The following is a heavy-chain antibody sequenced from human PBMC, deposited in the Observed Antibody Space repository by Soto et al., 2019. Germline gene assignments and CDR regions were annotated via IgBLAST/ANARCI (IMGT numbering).Heavy chain of an antibody. CDR1: GFTFSSYW. Sequence: EVQLVESGGGLVQPGGSLRISCAASGFTFSSYWMSWVRQAPGKGLEWVANIKPDGSEKWYVDSVKGRFTISRDNAKNSLYLQMISLRAEDTAVYYCARGDYYDSSGPFSDAFDIWGQGTMVTVSS. CDR3: ARGDYYDSSGPFSDAFDI. CDR2: IKPDGSEK. V-gene: IGHV3-7*04. D-gene: IGHD3-22*01. J-gene: IGHJ3*02.